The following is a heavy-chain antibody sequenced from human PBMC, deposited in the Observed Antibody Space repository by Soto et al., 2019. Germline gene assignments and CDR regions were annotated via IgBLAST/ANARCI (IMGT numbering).Heavy chain of an antibody. CDR2: IYHSGST. Sequence: PSETLSLTCAVSGGSISSSNWLSWVRQPPGKGLEWIGEIYHSGSTNYNPSLKSRVTISVDKPKNQFSLKLSSVTAADTAVYYCARDQHSSSWSYYSYYGMDVWGQGTTVTVSS. D-gene: IGHD6-13*01. J-gene: IGHJ6*02. CDR1: GGSISSSNW. V-gene: IGHV4-4*02. CDR3: ARDQHSSSWSYYSYYGMDV.